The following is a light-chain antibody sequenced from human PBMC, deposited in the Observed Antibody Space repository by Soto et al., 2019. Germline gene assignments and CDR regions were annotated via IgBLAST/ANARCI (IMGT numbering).Light chain of an antibody. CDR3: SSYTTSSTHYV. V-gene: IGLV2-14*01. J-gene: IGLJ1*01. Sequence: QSALTQPASVSGSPGQSITISCTGTSSDVGHYNYVSWYQQHPGKAPKLMIYEVTNRPSGVSNRFSGSKSGNTASLTISGLQAEDEADYYCSSYTTSSTHYVFGTGTKLTVL. CDR1: SSDVGHYNY. CDR2: EVT.